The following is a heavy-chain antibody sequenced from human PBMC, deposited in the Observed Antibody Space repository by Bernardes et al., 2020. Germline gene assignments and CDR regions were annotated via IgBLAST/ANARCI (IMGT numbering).Heavy chain of an antibody. CDR3: ARKVDIVATSLDYYGMDV. J-gene: IGHJ6*02. V-gene: IGHV3-33*01. CDR2: IWYDGSNK. Sequence: GGSLRLSCAASGFTFSSYGMHWVRQAPGKGLEWVAVIWYDGSNKYYADSVKGRFTISRDNSKNTLYLQMNSLRAEDTAVYYCARKVDIVATSLDYYGMDVWGQGTTVTVSS. CDR1: GFTFSSYG. D-gene: IGHD5-12*01.